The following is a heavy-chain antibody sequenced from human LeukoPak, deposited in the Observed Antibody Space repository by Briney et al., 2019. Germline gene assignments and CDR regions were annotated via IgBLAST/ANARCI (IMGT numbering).Heavy chain of an antibody. CDR1: GYTFTGYY. J-gene: IGHJ5*02. V-gene: IGHV1-2*02. Sequence: ASVKVSCKASGYTFTGYYMHWVRQAPGQGLEWMGWINPNSGGTNYAQKFQGRVTMTRDTSISTAYMELSRLRSDDTAVYYCARVFYYDSSGYSNWFDPWGQGTLVTVSS. D-gene: IGHD3-22*01. CDR2: INPNSGGT. CDR3: ARVFYYDSSGYSNWFDP.